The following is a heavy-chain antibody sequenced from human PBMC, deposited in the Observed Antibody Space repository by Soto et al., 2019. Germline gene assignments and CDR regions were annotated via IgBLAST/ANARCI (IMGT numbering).Heavy chain of an antibody. V-gene: IGHV4-34*01. Sequence: SETLSLTCAVYGGSFSNNYWTWFRQPPGKGLEWIGEISPSGTTKYIPSLKSRGTISVDTSRKQLFLKVTSVSAADTAVYYCATSLWFGTQPEIWGPGTLVTVSS. D-gene: IGHD3-10*01. CDR2: ISPSGTT. CDR3: ATSLWFGTQPEI. J-gene: IGHJ4*02. CDR1: GGSFSNNY.